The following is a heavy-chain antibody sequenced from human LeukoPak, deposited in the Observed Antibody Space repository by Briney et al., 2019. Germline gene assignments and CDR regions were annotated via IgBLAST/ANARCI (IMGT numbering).Heavy chain of an antibody. D-gene: IGHD4-23*01. CDR3: ARDGERWLLYYFDY. Sequence: GRSLRLSCAASGFTFSSYGMHWVRQAPGKGLEWVAVISYDGSNKYYADSVKGRFTISRDNSKNTLYLQMNSLRAEDTAVYYCARDGERWLLYYFDYWGQGTLVTVSS. V-gene: IGHV3-30*03. CDR2: ISYDGSNK. J-gene: IGHJ4*02. CDR1: GFTFSSYG.